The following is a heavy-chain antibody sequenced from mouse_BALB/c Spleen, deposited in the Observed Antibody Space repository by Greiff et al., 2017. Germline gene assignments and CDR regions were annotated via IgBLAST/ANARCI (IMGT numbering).Heavy chain of an antibody. CDR1: GYTFTDYN. J-gene: IGHJ1*01. V-gene: IGHV1S29*02. Sequence: EVQLQQSGPELVKPGASVKISCKASGYTFTDYNMHWVKQSHGKSLEWIGYIYPYNGGTGYNQKFKSKATLTVDNSSSTAYMELRSLTSEDSAVYYCASIYDGYYGYFDVWGAGTTVTVSS. CDR3: ASIYDGYYGYFDV. CDR2: IYPYNGGT. D-gene: IGHD2-3*01.